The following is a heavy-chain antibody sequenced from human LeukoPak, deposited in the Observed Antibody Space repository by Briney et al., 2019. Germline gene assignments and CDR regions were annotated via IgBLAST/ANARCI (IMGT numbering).Heavy chain of an antibody. CDR1: GGSFSGYY. D-gene: IGHD6-13*01. J-gene: IGHJ4*02. Sequence: SETLSLTCAVYGGSFSGYYWSWIRQPPGKGLEWIGYIYYSGSTNYNPSLKSRVTISVDTSKNQFSLKLSSVTAADTAVYYCAREAAAAAAGTFDYWGQGTLVTVSS. V-gene: IGHV4-59*01. CDR3: AREAAAAAAGTFDY. CDR2: IYYSGST.